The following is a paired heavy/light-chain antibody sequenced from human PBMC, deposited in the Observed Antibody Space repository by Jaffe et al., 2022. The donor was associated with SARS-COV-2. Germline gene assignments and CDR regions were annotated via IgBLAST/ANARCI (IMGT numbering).Heavy chain of an antibody. J-gene: IGHJ4*02. CDR2: INPGDGRI. CDR1: GYTSNNYW. D-gene: IGHD5-12*01. V-gene: IGHV5-51*01. CDR3: ATWMDSHWFDF. Sequence: EVQLVQSGAEVKTPGESLVISCKGSGYTSNNYWIGWVRQMPGGGLEWLGNINPGDGRIMYSPSFQGQVTISADKSVTTAFLRWSRLKASDTAMYFCATWMDSHWFDFWGQGTLVTVSS.
Light chain of an antibody. Sequence: QAVVTQEPSLTVSPGGAVILTCGSSTGPVTSTHYPYWLQQKPGQVPRTLIYDTNNKHSWTPARFSGSLLGDKAALTLVGAQPEDEAEYYCLLSYPTASFGGVRVFFGGGTKLTVL. CDR3: LLSYPTASFGGVRVF. J-gene: IGLJ2*01. CDR2: DTN. V-gene: IGLV7-46*02. CDR1: TGPVTSTHY.